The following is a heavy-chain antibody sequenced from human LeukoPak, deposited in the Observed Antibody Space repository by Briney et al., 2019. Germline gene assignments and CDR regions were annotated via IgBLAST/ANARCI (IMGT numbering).Heavy chain of an antibody. J-gene: IGHJ5*02. D-gene: IGHD3-3*01. V-gene: IGHV3-49*04. Sequence: GGSLRPSCAASGFTFRSYEMNRVRQAPGKGLEWVGFIRSKGYGGTTEYAASVKGRFTISRDDSKSIAYLQMNSLKIEDTAVYYCTRHGAWRGGDNWFDPWGQGTLVSVSS. CDR2: IRSKGYGGTT. CDR1: GFTFRSYE. CDR3: TRHGAWRGGDNWFDP.